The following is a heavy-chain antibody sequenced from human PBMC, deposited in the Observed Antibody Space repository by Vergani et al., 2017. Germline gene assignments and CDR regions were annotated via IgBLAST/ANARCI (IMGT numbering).Heavy chain of an antibody. CDR2: IRGSGGST. Sequence: EVQLLESGGGLVQPGGSLRLSCAASGFTFSSYAMSWVRQAPGKGLEWVSAIRGSGGSTYYADSVKGRFTISRDNSKNTLYLQMNSLRAEDTAVYYCAKDRPGPLLGYCSGGSCSPDAFDIWGQGTMVTVSS. J-gene: IGHJ3*02. D-gene: IGHD2-15*01. V-gene: IGHV3-23*01. CDR3: AKDRPGPLLGYCSGGSCSPDAFDI. CDR1: GFTFSSYA.